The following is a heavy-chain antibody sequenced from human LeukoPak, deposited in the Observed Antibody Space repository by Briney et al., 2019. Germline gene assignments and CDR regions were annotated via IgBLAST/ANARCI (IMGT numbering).Heavy chain of an antibody. V-gene: IGHV3-7*01. CDR2: IKQDGIET. J-gene: IGHJ2*01. CDR3: ARGQDWYFDL. Sequence: PGGSLRLSCAASGFTFSNYWMSWVRQAPGKGLEWVANIKQDGIETYYVDSVKGRFTLSRDNAKNSLHLQVNSLRAEDTAVYYCARGQDWYFDLWGRGTLVTVSS. CDR1: GFTFSNYW.